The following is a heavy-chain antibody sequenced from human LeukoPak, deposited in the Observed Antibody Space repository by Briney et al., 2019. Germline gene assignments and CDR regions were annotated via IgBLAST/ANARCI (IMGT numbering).Heavy chain of an antibody. CDR1: GFTFSNYA. D-gene: IGHD1-26*01. Sequence: GGSLRLSCAASGFTFSNYAMHWGRQGLVKGLESMAVVSHDGIQTYYADSVKGRFTISRDNSKNTLYLQMNSLRAEDTAVYYCARDSSRTGSYYDGGFDYWGQGTLVTVSS. J-gene: IGHJ4*02. CDR3: ARDSSRTGSYYDGGFDY. V-gene: IGHV3-30-3*01. CDR2: VSHDGIQT.